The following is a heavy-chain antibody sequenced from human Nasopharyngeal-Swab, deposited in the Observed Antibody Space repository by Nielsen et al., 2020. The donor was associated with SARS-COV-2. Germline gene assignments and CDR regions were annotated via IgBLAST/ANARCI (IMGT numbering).Heavy chain of an antibody. CDR3: TGGVTMVRH. Sequence: GESLKISCEASGFNFSGSAMHWVRQASGKGLEWVGRIRSKANSYATAYAASVKGRFTISRDDSKNTAYLQMNSLKTEDTAVYYCTGGVTMVRHWGQGTLVTVSS. V-gene: IGHV3-73*01. CDR1: GFNFSGSA. D-gene: IGHD3-10*01. J-gene: IGHJ4*02. CDR2: IRSKANSYAT.